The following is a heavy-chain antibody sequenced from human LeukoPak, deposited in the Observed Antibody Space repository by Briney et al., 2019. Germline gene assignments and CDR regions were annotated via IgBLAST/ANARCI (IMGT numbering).Heavy chain of an antibody. CDR3: ARVGSGNYYTYFEH. D-gene: IGHD1-26*01. CDR2: IYSGAGT. CDR1: GFTVSGTY. J-gene: IGHJ4*02. Sequence: GGSLRLSCAASGFTVSGTYMSWVRRAPGKGLEWVSVIYSGAGTYYADSVKGRFTISRDNSKNTLHLQMNSLRAEDTAVYYCARVGSGNYYTYFEHWGQGALVTVSS. V-gene: IGHV3-53*01.